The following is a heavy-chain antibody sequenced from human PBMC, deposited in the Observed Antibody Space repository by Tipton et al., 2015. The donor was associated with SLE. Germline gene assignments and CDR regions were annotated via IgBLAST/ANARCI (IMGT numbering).Heavy chain of an antibody. J-gene: IGHJ4*02. CDR3: ARPADYTNYVAY. Sequence: QLVQSGAEVKKPGESLQISCKASGDLFTSYWIGWVRQMPGKGLEWMAIIYPGDSDARYMPSFEGQVTLSVDKSISTAYLQWSSLKASDTAIYYGARPADYTNYVAYWGQGTLVLVSS. CDR2: IYPGDSDA. D-gene: IGHD4-11*01. V-gene: IGHV5-51*03. CDR1: GDLFTSYW.